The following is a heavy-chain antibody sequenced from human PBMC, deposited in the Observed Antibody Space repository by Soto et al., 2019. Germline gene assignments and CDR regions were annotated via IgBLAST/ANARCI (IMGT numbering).Heavy chain of an antibody. CDR2: INGDGSGT. V-gene: IGHV3-74*01. J-gene: IGHJ4*02. CDR1: GFTFSGSW. Sequence: EVQLVGSGGGLVQPGGSLRLSCAASGFTFSGSWMHWVRQAPGKGLVWVSRINGDGSGTSYADFVKGRVTISRDDAKNTLFLQMNGLRAEDTAVYYCARGIFGTGTANDYWGQGTLVTVSS. CDR3: ARGIFGTGTANDY. D-gene: IGHD3-3*01.